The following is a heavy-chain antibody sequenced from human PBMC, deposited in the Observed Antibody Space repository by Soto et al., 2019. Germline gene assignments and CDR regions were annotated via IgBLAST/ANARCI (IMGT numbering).Heavy chain of an antibody. Sequence: QVQLQESGPGLVKPSQTLSLTCTVSGGSISSGGYYWSWIRQHPEKSLEWIGYTYYSGSTYYNPSLPSRXITSVDTSKNQFSLKLSSVTAADTAVYYCARSVDPWGQGTLVTVSA. CDR1: GGSISSGGYY. J-gene: IGHJ5*02. CDR2: TYYSGST. V-gene: IGHV4-31*03. CDR3: ARSVDP.